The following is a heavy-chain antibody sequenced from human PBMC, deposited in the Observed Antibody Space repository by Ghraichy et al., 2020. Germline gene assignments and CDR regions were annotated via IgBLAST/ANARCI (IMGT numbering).Heavy chain of an antibody. CDR2: IYSGGST. CDR3: ARVGQQPDTAMVDY. CDR1: GFTVSSNY. J-gene: IGHJ4*02. D-gene: IGHD5-18*01. V-gene: IGHV3-53*01. Sequence: LSLTCAASGFTVSSNYMSWVRQAPGKGLEWVSVIYSGGSTYYADSVKGRFTISRDNSKNTLYLQMNSLRAEDTAVYYCARVGQQPDTAMVDYWGQGTLVTVSS.